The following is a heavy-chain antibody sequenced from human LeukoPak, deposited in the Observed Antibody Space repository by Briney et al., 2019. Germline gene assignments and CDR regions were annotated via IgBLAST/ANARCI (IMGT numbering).Heavy chain of an antibody. D-gene: IGHD2-2*01. V-gene: IGHV5-51*01. CDR2: IYPGDSDT. J-gene: IGHJ5*02. CDR1: GYSFTSYW. Sequence: GESLKISCKGSGYSFTSYWIGCVRQMPGKGLEWMGIIYPGDSDTRYSPSFQGQVTISADKSISTAYLQWSSLKASDTAMYYCARGIVVVPSRNWFDPWGQGTLVTVSS. CDR3: ARGIVVVPSRNWFDP.